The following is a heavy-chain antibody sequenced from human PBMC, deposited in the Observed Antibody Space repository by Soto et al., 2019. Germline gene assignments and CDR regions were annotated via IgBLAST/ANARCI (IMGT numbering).Heavy chain of an antibody. Sequence: EVQLLESGGGLVQPGESLRLSCAASGFAFTNYVMSWVRQAPGKGLEWLSVISGSGGTTFYADSVKGRFTISRDNSKNTLFLQMNTLNAEDTXXXXXXXXXSNWPGDAFNIWGQGTM. CDR2: ISGSGGTT. CDR3: XXXXSNWPGDAFNI. D-gene: IGHD4-4*01. J-gene: IGHJ3*02. V-gene: IGHV3-23*01. CDR1: GFAFTNYV.